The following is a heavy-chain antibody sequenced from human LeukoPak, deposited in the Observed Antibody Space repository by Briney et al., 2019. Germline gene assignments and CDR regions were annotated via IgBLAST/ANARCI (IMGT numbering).Heavy chain of an antibody. CDR1: GGSISSSSYY. V-gene: IGHV4-39*01. D-gene: IGHD5-18*01. CDR2: IYYSGST. CDR3: ARQETGMVLRYYYYYMDV. J-gene: IGHJ6*03. Sequence: PSETLSLTCTVSGGSISSSSYYWGWLRQPPGKGLEWIGSIYYSGSTYYNPSLKSRVTISVDTSKNQFSLKLRSVTAADTAVYYCARQETGMVLRYYYYYMDVWGKGTTVTVSS.